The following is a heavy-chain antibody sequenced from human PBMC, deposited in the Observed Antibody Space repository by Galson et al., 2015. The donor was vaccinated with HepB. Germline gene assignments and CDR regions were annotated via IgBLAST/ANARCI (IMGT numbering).Heavy chain of an antibody. V-gene: IGHV3-66*01. CDR2: VYSGGRT. Sequence: SLRLSCAASGLAVIKNYMTWVRQAPGKGLEWVSLVYSGGRTYYPDSVRGRFSVSRDNSTNTLYLHMNSLRVEDTAVYYCAAFSFGSQWGQGTQVTVSS. CDR3: AAFSFGSQ. J-gene: IGHJ4*02. CDR1: GLAVIKNY. D-gene: IGHD3-10*01.